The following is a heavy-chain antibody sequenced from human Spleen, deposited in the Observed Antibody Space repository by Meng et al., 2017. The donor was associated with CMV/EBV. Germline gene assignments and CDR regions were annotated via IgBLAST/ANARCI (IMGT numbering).Heavy chain of an antibody. D-gene: IGHD4/OR15-4a*01. Sequence: CAVSGGSISSSNWWSWVRQPPGKGLEWIGEIYHTDRTSYNPSLKSRVTVSLDKSKNQFSLRLSSVTAADTAVYYCARAEDYGGHYFDYWGQGTLVTVSS. CDR3: ARAEDYGGHYFDY. V-gene: IGHV4-4*02. CDR1: GGSISSSNW. CDR2: IYHTDRT. J-gene: IGHJ4*02.